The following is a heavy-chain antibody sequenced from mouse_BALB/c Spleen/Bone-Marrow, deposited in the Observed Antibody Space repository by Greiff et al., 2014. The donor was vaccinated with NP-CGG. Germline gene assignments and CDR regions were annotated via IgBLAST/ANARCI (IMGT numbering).Heavy chain of an antibody. CDR2: INPGSGGS. V-gene: IGHV1-54*01. Sequence: VQLQQSGAEVVRPGTSVKVSYKASGYDFTSYLIEWIKQRPGQGLEWIGVINPGSGGSNYNEKFTGKATLTVDKSSSTAYMQLSSLTSDDSAVYFCARNANWLFTYWGQGTLVTVSA. CDR1: GYDFTSYL. CDR3: ARNANWLFTY. J-gene: IGHJ3*01. D-gene: IGHD4-1*01.